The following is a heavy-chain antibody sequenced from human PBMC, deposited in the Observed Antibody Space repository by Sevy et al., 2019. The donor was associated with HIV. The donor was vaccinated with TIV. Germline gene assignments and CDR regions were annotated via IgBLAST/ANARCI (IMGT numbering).Heavy chain of an antibody. CDR1: GYTFTSYG. Sequence: ASVKVSCKASGYTFTSYGISWVRQAPGQGLEWMGWISAYNGNTNYAQKLQGRVTMTTDTSTSTAYMELRSLRSDDTAMYYCAAGYYDFWSGYYAFDIWGQGTMVTVSS. CDR2: ISAYNGNT. CDR3: AAGYYDFWSGYYAFDI. V-gene: IGHV1-18*01. J-gene: IGHJ3*02. D-gene: IGHD3-3*01.